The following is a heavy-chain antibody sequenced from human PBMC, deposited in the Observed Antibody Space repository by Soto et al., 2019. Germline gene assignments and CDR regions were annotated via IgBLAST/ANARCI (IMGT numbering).Heavy chain of an antibody. CDR2: IYYSGST. CDR3: GRVFDRSGWMSILKDDVSAI. D-gene: IGHD6-19*01. CDR1: GGSISSYY. V-gene: IGHV4-59*01. J-gene: IGHJ3*02. Sequence: SETLSLTCTVSGGSISSYYWSWIRQPPGKGLEWIGYIYYSGSTNYNPSLKSRVTISVDTSKNQFSLKLSSVTAADTAVYYCGRVFDRSGWMSILKDDVSAIWPQGTTATVSS.